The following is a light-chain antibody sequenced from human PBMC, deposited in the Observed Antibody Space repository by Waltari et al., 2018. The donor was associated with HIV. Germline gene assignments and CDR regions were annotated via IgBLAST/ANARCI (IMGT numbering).Light chain of an antibody. CDR1: NSKIGSNH. CDR3: AAWDDSLSGPV. Sequence: QSVLTQPPSASGTPGQRVKISCSGSNSKIGSNHVYWYQQPPGTAPKVLIYRTNQRSSGVPDRFSGSKSGTSASLAISGLRSEDEADYYCAAWDDSLSGPVFGGGTKLTVL. J-gene: IGLJ3*02. V-gene: IGLV1-47*01. CDR2: RTN.